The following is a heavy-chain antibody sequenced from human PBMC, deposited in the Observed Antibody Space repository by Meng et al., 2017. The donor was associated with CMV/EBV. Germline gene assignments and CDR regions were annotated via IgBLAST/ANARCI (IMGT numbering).Heavy chain of an antibody. V-gene: IGHV1-18*01. CDR1: GYTFTSYG. Sequence: SVKVSCKASGYTFTSYGISWVRQAPGQGLEWMGWISAYNGNTNYAQKLQGRVTITTDTSTSTAYMELKSLGADDTDVYYCARGEQWWGLLPGYHSYGMDVWGQGTTVTVSS. D-gene: IGHD1-26*01. CDR2: ISAYNGNT. J-gene: IGHJ6*02. CDR3: ARGEQWWGLLPGYHSYGMDV.